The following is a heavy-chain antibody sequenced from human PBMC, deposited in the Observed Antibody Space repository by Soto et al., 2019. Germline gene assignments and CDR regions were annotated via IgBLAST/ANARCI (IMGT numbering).Heavy chain of an antibody. CDR2: IGDSYR. Sequence: QVQLVESGGGLVKPGGTLRLSCAGSGIRLSESYINWIRLTPEKGLAWISYIGDSYRHYAASVRGRFTISRDNVQNSVSLEMTNLRVDDTALYYCARRRAFGEVEAFADWGPGTRVTVSS. D-gene: IGHD3-16*01. V-gene: IGHV3-11*05. CDR1: GIRLSESY. CDR3: ARRRAFGEVEAFAD. J-gene: IGHJ3*01.